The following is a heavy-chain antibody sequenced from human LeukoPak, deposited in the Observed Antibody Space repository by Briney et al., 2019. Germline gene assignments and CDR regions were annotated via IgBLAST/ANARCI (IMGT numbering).Heavy chain of an antibody. D-gene: IGHD6-19*01. V-gene: IGHV3-23*01. CDR1: GFTFSRHA. CDR2: ISGSGDST. J-gene: IGHJ4*02. Sequence: GGSLRLSCAASGFTFSRHAMSWVRQAPGKGLEWVSAISGSGDSTYYADSVKGRFTISRDNSKDTLYLQMNSLRAEDTAVYYCAITIAVAGTGGFFDYWGQGTLVTVSS. CDR3: AITIAVAGTGGFFDY.